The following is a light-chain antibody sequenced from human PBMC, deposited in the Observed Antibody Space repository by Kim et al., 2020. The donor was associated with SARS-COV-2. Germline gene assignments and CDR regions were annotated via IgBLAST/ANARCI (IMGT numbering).Light chain of an antibody. Sequence: SLSPGERVTLSCRASQSISRVLAWYQQNPGQAPRLLIYDAINRAAGIPARFSGSGSGTDFTLTISSLEPEDFALYYCQQRKSWPLTFGGGTKLEI. V-gene: IGKV3-11*01. CDR2: DAI. CDR1: QSISRV. J-gene: IGKJ4*01. CDR3: QQRKSWPLT.